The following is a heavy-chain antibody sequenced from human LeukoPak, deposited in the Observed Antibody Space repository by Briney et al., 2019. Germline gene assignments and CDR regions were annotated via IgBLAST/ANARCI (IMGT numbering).Heavy chain of an antibody. Sequence: SETLSLTCSVSGDSITGYSWSWIRQTPGKGLEWIGYIYYNGDTHYNPSLNSRLSMSVDTLNKQFSLNLRSVTAADTAVYYCVRGPYGASISNWFDPWGQGLLVTVSS. V-gene: IGHV4-59*01. CDR2: IYYNGDT. CDR3: VRGPYGASISNWFDP. D-gene: IGHD4/OR15-4a*01. J-gene: IGHJ5*02. CDR1: GDSITGYS.